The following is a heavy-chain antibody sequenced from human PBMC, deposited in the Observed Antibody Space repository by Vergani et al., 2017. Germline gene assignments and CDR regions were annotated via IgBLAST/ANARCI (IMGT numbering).Heavy chain of an antibody. CDR2: INPNSGGT. J-gene: IGHJ6*02. Sequence: QVQLVQSGAEVKKPGASVKVSCKASGYTFTGYYMHWVRQAPGQGLEWMGWINPNSGGTNYAQKFQGWVTMTRDTSISTAYMELSRLRSEDTAVYYCARDTPKSSSWDNYYYYGMDVWGQGTTVTVSS. CDR1: GYTFTGYY. D-gene: IGHD6-13*01. V-gene: IGHV1-2*04. CDR3: ARDTPKSSSWDNYYYYGMDV.